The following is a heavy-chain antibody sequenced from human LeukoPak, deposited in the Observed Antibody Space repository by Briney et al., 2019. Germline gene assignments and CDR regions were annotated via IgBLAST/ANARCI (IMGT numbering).Heavy chain of an antibody. Sequence: SGGSLRLSCAATGFTFSSYAMHWVRQAPGKGLEWVAVISYDGNNKFYADSVKGRFTISRDNSKNTLFLQMNSLRAGDTAVYYCARSDLGATTSAIDYWGQGTLVTVSS. CDR1: GFTFSSYA. J-gene: IGHJ4*02. D-gene: IGHD1-26*01. CDR3: ARSDLGATTSAIDY. V-gene: IGHV3-30*14. CDR2: ISYDGNNK.